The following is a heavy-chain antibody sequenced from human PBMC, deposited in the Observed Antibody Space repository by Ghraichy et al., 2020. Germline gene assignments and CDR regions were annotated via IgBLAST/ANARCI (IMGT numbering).Heavy chain of an antibody. D-gene: IGHD6-6*01. Sequence: SETLSLTCAVYGGSFSGYYWSWIRQPPGKGLEWIGEINHSGSTNYNPSLKSRVTISVDTSKNQFSLKLSSVTAADTAVYYCARGEGSTNGMDVWGQGTTVTVSS. CDR2: INHSGST. CDR3: ARGEGSTNGMDV. V-gene: IGHV4-34*01. J-gene: IGHJ6*02. CDR1: GGSFSGYY.